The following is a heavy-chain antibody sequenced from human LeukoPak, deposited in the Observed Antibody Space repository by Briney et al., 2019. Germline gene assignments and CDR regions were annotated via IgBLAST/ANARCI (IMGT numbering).Heavy chain of an antibody. CDR2: ISTTSRYI. V-gene: IGHV3-21*01. J-gene: IGHJ4*02. D-gene: IGHD6-13*01. Sequence: PGGSLRLSCAASGFTFSTYSMNWVRQAPGKGLEWVSSISTTSRYISYADSVKGRFTISRDNAKNSLYLQVYSLRAEDTAVYYCARGSSSSFDYWGQGTLVTVSS. CDR3: ARGSSSSFDY. CDR1: GFTFSTYS.